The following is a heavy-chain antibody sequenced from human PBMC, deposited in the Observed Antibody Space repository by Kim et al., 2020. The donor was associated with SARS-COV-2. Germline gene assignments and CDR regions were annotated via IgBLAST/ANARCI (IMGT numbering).Heavy chain of an antibody. V-gene: IGHV1-46*01. Sequence: AQKFQGRVTMTRDTSTSTVYRELSSLRSEDTAVYYCARGTMIVVRGAFDIWGQGTMVTVSS. D-gene: IGHD3-22*01. CDR3: ARGTMIVVRGAFDI. J-gene: IGHJ3*02.